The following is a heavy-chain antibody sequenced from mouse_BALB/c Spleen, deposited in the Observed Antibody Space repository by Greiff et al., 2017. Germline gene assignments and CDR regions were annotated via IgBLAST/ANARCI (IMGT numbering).Heavy chain of an antibody. V-gene: IGHV1-69*02. CDR1: GYTFTSYW. Sequence: QVQLKQPGAELVKPGASVKLSCKASGYTFTSYWMHWVKQRPGQGLEWIGEIDPSDSYTNYNQKFKGKATLTVDKSSSTAYMQLSSLTSEDSAVYYCARGITHPYFDYWGQGTTLTVSS. J-gene: IGHJ2*01. D-gene: IGHD2-4*01. CDR2: IDPSDSYT. CDR3: ARGITHPYFDY.